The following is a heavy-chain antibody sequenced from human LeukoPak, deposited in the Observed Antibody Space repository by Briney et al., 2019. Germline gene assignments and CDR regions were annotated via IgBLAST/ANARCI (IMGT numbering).Heavy chain of an antibody. V-gene: IGHV4-39*01. Sequence: SETLSLTCTVSGGSISSSSYYWGWIRQPPGKGLEWIGSICYSGSTYYNPSLKSRVTISVDTSKNQFSLKLSSVTAADTAVYYCASQGYCSSTSCYRVHPIDYWGQGTLVTVSS. D-gene: IGHD2-2*02. CDR2: ICYSGST. CDR3: ASQGYCSSTSCYRVHPIDY. J-gene: IGHJ4*02. CDR1: GGSISSSSYY.